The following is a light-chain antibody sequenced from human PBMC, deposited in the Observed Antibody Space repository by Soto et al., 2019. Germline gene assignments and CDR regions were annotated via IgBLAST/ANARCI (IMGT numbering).Light chain of an antibody. CDR1: TSNIGNNF. Sequence: QSVLTQPPSVSAAAGQRVTISCSRTTSNIGNNFVSWYQQFPRQSPKLLIYDNSKRPSGIPDRFSGSKSDTSGTLDITGLQPGDEADYYCGSRDTSLSVVVFGGGTKVTVL. CDR2: DNS. J-gene: IGLJ3*02. V-gene: IGLV1-51*01. CDR3: GSRDTSLSVVV.